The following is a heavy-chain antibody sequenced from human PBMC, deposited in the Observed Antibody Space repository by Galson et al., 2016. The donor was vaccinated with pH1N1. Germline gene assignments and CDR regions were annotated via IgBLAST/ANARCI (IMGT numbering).Heavy chain of an antibody. V-gene: IGHV1-24*01. CDR2: FDPEDGEA. Sequence: SVKVSCKVSGNSLTQLFIHWVRQTPGKGLEWMGGFDPEDGEAIHAQEFQGRFIMTGDTSTDTAYMELSSLGSEDTAVYFCTTGQYCSADTCTFDYWGQGTLVTVSS. CDR1: GNSLTQLF. J-gene: IGHJ4*02. CDR3: TTGQYCSADTCTFDY. D-gene: IGHD2-15*01.